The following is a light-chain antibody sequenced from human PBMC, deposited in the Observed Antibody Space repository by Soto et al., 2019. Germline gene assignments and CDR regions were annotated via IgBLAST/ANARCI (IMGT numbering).Light chain of an antibody. CDR1: SSDVGGYND. V-gene: IGLV2-14*01. CDR3: SSYAGSYTYV. J-gene: IGLJ1*01. CDR2: EVS. Sequence: QSVLTQPASVSGSPGQSITISCTGISSDVGGYNDVSWYQQHPGKAPKLMIYEVSKRPSGVSNRFSGSKSGNTASLTISGLQAEDEGDYYCSSYAGSYTYVFGTGTKLTVL.